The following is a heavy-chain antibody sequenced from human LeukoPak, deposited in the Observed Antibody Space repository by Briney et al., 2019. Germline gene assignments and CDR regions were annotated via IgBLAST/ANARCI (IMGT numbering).Heavy chain of an antibody. V-gene: IGHV3-23*01. J-gene: IGHJ4*02. CDR1: GFTFSSYA. Sequence: PGGSLRLSCAASGFTFSSYAMSWVRQAPGKGLEWVSAISGSGGSTYYAGSVEGRFTISRDNSKNTLYLQMNGLRAEDTAVYYCAKSGDIVVVVAATPYYFDYWGQGTLVTVSS. CDR3: AKSGDIVVVVAATPYYFDY. CDR2: ISGSGGST. D-gene: IGHD2-15*01.